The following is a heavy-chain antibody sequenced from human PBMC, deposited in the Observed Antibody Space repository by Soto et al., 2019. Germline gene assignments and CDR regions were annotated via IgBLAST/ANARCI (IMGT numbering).Heavy chain of an antibody. Sequence: EVQLLESGGGLAQPGGSLRLSCAASGFTFSDYAMTWVRQAPGKGLEWVAGVSSSGARTYYADSVRGRFTVSRDNSESALFLQVNSLRPEDTAVYFCAKDADDDEYAVFDLWGQGTMVPVSS. CDR1: GFTFSDYA. D-gene: IGHD1-1*01. CDR2: VSSSGART. J-gene: IGHJ3*01. CDR3: AKDADDDEYAVFDL. V-gene: IGHV3-23*01.